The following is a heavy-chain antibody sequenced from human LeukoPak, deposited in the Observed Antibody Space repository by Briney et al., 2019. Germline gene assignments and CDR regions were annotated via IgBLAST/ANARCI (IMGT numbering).Heavy chain of an antibody. CDR3: ARVQTARPYYYMDV. Sequence: PGGSLRLSXAASGFTFSSYWMSWVRQAPGKGLEWVANIKQDGSEKYYVDSVKGRFTISRDNAKNSLYLQMNSLRAEDTAVYYCARVQTARPYYYMDVWGKGTTVTVSS. CDR1: GFTFSSYW. CDR2: IKQDGSEK. V-gene: IGHV3-7*01. J-gene: IGHJ6*03.